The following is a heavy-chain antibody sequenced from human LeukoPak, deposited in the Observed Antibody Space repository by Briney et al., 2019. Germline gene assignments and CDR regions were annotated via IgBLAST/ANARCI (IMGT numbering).Heavy chain of an antibody. Sequence: PGGSLRLSCVASGFTFSRSGMHWVRQAPGKGLEWVAFIRYDGSNKYYADSVKGRFTISRDNAKNSLYLQMDSLRAEDTAVYYCARVSGYSSSWVFDYWGQGTLVTVSS. CDR3: ARVSGYSSSWVFDY. D-gene: IGHD6-13*01. CDR2: IRYDGSNK. CDR1: GFTFSRSG. J-gene: IGHJ4*02. V-gene: IGHV3-30*02.